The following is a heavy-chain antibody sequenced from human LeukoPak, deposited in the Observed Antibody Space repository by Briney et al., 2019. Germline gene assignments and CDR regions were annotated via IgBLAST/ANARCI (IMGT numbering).Heavy chain of an antibody. CDR1: GFTFSSYA. Sequence: GGSLRLSCAASGFTFSSYAMHWVRQAPGKGLEWVAVISYDGSNKYYADSVKGRFTISRDNSKNTLYLQMNSLRAEDTVVYYCARDSGYDYEDFDYWGQGTLVTVSS. J-gene: IGHJ4*02. V-gene: IGHV3-30-3*01. D-gene: IGHD5-12*01. CDR3: ARDSGYDYEDFDY. CDR2: ISYDGSNK.